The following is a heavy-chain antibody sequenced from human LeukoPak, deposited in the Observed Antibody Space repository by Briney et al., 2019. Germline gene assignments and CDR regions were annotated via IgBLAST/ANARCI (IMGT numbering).Heavy chain of an antibody. CDR3: ARGPRWLQLSPCDY. J-gene: IGHJ4*02. Sequence: SETLSLTCAVYGGSFSGYYWSWIRQPPGKGLEWIGEINHSGSTNYNPSLKSRVTISVDTSKNQFSLKLSSVTAADTAVYYCARGPRWLQLSPCDYWGQGTLVTVSS. CDR1: GGSFSGYY. D-gene: IGHD5-24*01. V-gene: IGHV4-34*01. CDR2: INHSGST.